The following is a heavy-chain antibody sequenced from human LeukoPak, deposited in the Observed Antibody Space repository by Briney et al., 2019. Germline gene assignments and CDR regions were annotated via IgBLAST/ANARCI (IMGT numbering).Heavy chain of an antibody. J-gene: IGHJ5*02. CDR1: GFTFSAYN. V-gene: IGHV3-30*04. CDR3: ARQSLAASGLDT. Sequence: GGSLRLSCAVSGFTFSAYNMHWVRQARGKGLDWVAVVKDDGSYTSYAASVKGRFTISRDNSRNTVVLQMKSLSVDDTAIYYCARQSLAASGLDTWGQGMLVTVSS. D-gene: IGHD6-13*01. CDR2: VKDDGSYT.